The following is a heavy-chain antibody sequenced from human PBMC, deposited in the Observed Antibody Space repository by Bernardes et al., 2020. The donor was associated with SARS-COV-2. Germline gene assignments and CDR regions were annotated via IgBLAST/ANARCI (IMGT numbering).Heavy chain of an antibody. V-gene: IGHV4-34*01. CDR3: AGKYYYDSSGWFYYYYGMDV. J-gene: IGHJ6*02. D-gene: IGHD3-22*01. CDR2: INHSGST. CDR1: GGSFSGYY. Sequence: SETLSLTCAVYGGSFSGYYWSWIHQPPGKGLEWIGEINHSGSTNYNPSLKSRVTISVDTSKNQFSLKLSSVTAADTAVYYCAGKYYYDSSGWFYYYYGMDVWGQGTTVTVSS.